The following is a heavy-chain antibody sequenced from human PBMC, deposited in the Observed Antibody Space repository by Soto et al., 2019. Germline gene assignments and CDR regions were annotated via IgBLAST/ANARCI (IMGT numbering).Heavy chain of an antibody. D-gene: IGHD2-15*01. J-gene: IGHJ3*02. Sequence: SETLSLTCTVSGGSISSGDYYWSWIRQPPGKGLEWIGYIYYSGSTYYNPSLKSRVTISVDTSKNQFSLKLSSVTAADTAVYYCASSSPLGGNDAFDIWGQGTMVTVSS. CDR3: ASSSPLGGNDAFDI. V-gene: IGHV4-30-4*01. CDR2: IYYSGST. CDR1: GGSISSGDYY.